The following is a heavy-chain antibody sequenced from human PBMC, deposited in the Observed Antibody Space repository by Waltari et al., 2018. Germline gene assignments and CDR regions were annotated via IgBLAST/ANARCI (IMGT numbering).Heavy chain of an antibody. D-gene: IGHD6-13*01. J-gene: IGHJ6*02. CDR2: ISDDGSNK. CDR1: GFTFSSYA. Sequence: QVQLVESGGGVVQPGRSLRLSCAASGFTFSSYAMHWVRPAPGKGVEWVAVISDDGSNKYYADSVKGRFTISRDNSKNTLYLQMNSLRAEDTAVYYCARDSGTDYYYGMDVWGQGTTVTVSS. CDR3: ARDSGTDYYYGMDV. V-gene: IGHV3-30*01.